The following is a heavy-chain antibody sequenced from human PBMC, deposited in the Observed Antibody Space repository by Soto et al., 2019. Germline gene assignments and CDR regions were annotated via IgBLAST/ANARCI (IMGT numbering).Heavy chain of an antibody. D-gene: IGHD3-3*01. Sequence: PSETLSLTCAFSVVSISSSNWWSWVGQPPGKGLEWIGEIYHSGSTNYNPSLKSRVTISVDKSKNQFSLKLSSVTAADTAVYYCARGNLEWINYHYGMDLWGQGTSVTVSS. CDR2: IYHSGST. CDR3: ARGNLEWINYHYGMDL. J-gene: IGHJ6*02. CDR1: VVSISSSNW. V-gene: IGHV4-4*02.